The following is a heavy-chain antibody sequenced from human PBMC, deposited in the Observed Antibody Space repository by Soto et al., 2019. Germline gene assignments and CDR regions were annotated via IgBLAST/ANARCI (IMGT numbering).Heavy chain of an antibody. V-gene: IGHV4-4*02. CDR1: GGSISSINW. CDR2: IYNSGST. CDR3: AESPVTMLGAYGMDV. J-gene: IGHJ6*02. D-gene: IGHD3-10*02. Sequence: QVQLQESGPGLVKPSGTLSLTCAVSGGSISSINWWSWVRQPPGKGLVWIGEIYNSGSTNYNPSLQSRATISADMSMIQLHLALGDVNAADTRVYYCAESPVTMLGAYGMDVWGQGTTVTVSS.